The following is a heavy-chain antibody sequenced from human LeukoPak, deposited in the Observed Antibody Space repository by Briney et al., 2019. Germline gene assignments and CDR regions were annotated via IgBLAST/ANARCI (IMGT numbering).Heavy chain of an antibody. CDR1: GGTFSSYA. Sequence: SSVKVSCTASGGTFSSYAISWVRQAPGQGLEWMGGIITIFGTANYAQKFQSRVTITTYESTSTAYMELSSLRSEDTAVYYCAAGLELRDYYYYYMDVWGKGTTVTVSS. J-gene: IGHJ6*03. CDR2: IITIFGTA. D-gene: IGHD1-7*01. CDR3: AAGLELRDYYYYYMDV. V-gene: IGHV1-69*05.